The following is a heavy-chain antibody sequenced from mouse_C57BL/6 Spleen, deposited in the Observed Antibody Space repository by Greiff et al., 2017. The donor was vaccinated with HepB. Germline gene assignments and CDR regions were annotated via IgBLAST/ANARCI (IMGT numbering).Heavy chain of an antibody. CDR1: GYTFTSYT. V-gene: IGHV1-4*01. CDR2: INPSSGYT. J-gene: IGHJ4*01. Sequence: LVESGAELARPGASVKMSCKASGYTFTSYTMHWVKQRPGQGLEWIGYINPSSGYTKYNQKFKDKATLTADKSSSTAYMQLSSLTSEDSAVYYCARIGDYRGAMDYWGQGTSVAVSS. CDR3: ARIGDYRGAMDY. D-gene: IGHD2-14*01.